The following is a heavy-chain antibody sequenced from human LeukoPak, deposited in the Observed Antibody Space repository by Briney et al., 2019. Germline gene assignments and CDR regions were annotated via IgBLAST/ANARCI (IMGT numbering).Heavy chain of an antibody. J-gene: IGHJ6*04. D-gene: IGHD3-10*02. CDR2: ISGSDGTT. Sequence: GGFLRLSCAASGFTFSSYAMSWVRQAPGKGLEWVSSISGSDGTTYYADSVKGRFTISRDNSKNTLYLQLNSLRAEDTAVYYCAELGITMIGGVWGKGTTVTISS. CDR1: GFTFSSYA. CDR3: AELGITMIGGV. V-gene: IGHV3-23*01.